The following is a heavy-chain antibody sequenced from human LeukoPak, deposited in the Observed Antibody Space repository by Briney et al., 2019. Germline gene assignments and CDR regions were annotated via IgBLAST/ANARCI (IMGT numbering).Heavy chain of an antibody. V-gene: IGHV3-30*02. CDR3: ARGGGGFGYHYYYMDV. CDR2: IRSDGSNK. D-gene: IGHD3-16*01. J-gene: IGHJ6*03. Sequence: GGSLRLSCTASGYKFSRYAMHWVRQAPGKGLEWVAFIRSDGSNKNSADSVKGRFTISRDNSKNTLYLQVDSLRAEDMAVYYCARGGGGFGYHYYYMDVWGKGTTVTVSS. CDR1: GYKFSRYA.